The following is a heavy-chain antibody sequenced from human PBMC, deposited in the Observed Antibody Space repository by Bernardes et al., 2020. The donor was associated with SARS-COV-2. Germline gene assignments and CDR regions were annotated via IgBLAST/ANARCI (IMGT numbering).Heavy chain of an antibody. CDR2: IYYSGST. CDR3: ARGLRQLGHFDY. CDR1: GGSISSYY. D-gene: IGHD6-6*01. V-gene: IGHV4-59*08. J-gene: IGHJ4*02. Sequence: SETLSLTCTVSGGSISSYYWSWIRQPPGKGLEWIGYIYYSGSTNYNPSLKSRVTISVDTSKNQFSLKLSSVTAADTAVYYCARGLRQLGHFDYWGQGTLVTVSS.